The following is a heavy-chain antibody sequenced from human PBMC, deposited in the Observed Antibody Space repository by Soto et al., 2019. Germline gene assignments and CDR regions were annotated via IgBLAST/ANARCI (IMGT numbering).Heavy chain of an antibody. CDR3: AGSSIAAPYYYGMDG. Sequence: PSETLSLTCTVSGGTISSYYWSWIRQPPGKGLEWIGYIYYSWSTNYNPSLKSRVTISVATSKHQISLKLSSVTAADTAVYYCAGSSIAAPYYYGMDGWGQGTTVTVSS. CDR2: IYYSWST. V-gene: IGHV4-59*01. CDR1: GGTISSYY. J-gene: IGHJ6*02. D-gene: IGHD6-6*01.